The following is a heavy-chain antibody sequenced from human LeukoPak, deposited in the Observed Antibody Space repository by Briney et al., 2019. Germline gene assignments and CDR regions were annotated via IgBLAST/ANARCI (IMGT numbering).Heavy chain of an antibody. CDR1: GFTFDDYA. CDR2: ISWNSGTI. Sequence: GGSLRLSCAASGFTFDDYAMHWVRQGPGKGLEWVSGISWNSGTIGYADSVKGRFTISRDNAKSSLYLQMNSLRAEDTALYYCAKSAPGGNPFDYWGQGTLVTVSS. D-gene: IGHD4-23*01. CDR3: AKSAPGGNPFDY. J-gene: IGHJ4*02. V-gene: IGHV3-9*01.